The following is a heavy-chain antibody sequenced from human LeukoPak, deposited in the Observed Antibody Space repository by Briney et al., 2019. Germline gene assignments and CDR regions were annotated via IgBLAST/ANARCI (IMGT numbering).Heavy chain of an antibody. Sequence: SETLSLTCTVSGGSISSYYWSWIRQPPGKGVEWIGYYYYSGSTNYNPSLKSRVTISVDTSKNQFSLKLSSVTAADTAVYYCARHKDYYDSRDDAFDIWGQGTMVTVSS. CDR2: YYYSGST. J-gene: IGHJ3*02. D-gene: IGHD3-22*01. V-gene: IGHV4-59*08. CDR3: ARHKDYYDSRDDAFDI. CDR1: GGSISSYY.